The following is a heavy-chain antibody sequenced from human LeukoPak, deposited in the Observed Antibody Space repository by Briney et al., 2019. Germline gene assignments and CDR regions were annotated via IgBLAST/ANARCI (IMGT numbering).Heavy chain of an antibody. V-gene: IGHV4-59*08. CDR1: GGSISSYY. Sequence: SETLSLTCTVSGGSISSYYWSWIRQPPGKGLEWIGYMYDSGNTRYNSSLKSRVTISVDTSKNQFSLKLSSVTAADTAVYYCASIWGYDFWSGYAFDIWGQGTMVTVSS. CDR2: MYDSGNT. CDR3: ASIWGYDFWSGYAFDI. J-gene: IGHJ3*02. D-gene: IGHD3-3*01.